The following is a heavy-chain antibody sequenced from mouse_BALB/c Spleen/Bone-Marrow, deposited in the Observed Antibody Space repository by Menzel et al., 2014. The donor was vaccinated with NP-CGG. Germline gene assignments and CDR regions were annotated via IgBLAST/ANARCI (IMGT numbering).Heavy chain of an antibody. D-gene: IGHD6-5*01. V-gene: IGHV1S81*02. Sequence: QVQLQQSGAELVKPGASVKLSCKASGYTFTSYWMHWVRQRPGQGLEWIGEINPSTGRTNYNETFKSEATVTVDKSSTTAYMQLSSLTSEDSAVYYCARYAGEFVYWGQGTLVTVSA. CDR2: INPSTGRT. CDR1: GYTFTSYW. J-gene: IGHJ3*01. CDR3: ARYAGEFVY.